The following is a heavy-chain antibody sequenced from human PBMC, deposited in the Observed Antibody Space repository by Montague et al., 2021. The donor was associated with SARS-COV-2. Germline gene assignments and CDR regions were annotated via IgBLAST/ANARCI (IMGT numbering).Heavy chain of an antibody. J-gene: IGHJ4*01. V-gene: IGHV3-74*03. CDR1: GFSFNANW. D-gene: IGHD2-8*01. CDR3: TNALNVVDDV. CDR2: ITGDGRNI. Sequence: SLRLSCAASGFSFNANWMHWVRQAPGKGLVWVSGITGDGRNIEYADSVKGRFTISRDNAKGALYLQMDSLRVEDTAMYFCTNALNVVDDVWGQGILVAVSS.